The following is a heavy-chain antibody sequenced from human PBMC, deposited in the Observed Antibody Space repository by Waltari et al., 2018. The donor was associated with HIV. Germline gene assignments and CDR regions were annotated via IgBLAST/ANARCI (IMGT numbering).Heavy chain of an antibody. Sequence: QVQLVQSGAEVTKPGASVKVSCKASGYTFTSYGISWVLQAHGQGLEWMGWISAYNGNTNYAQKLQGRVTMTTDTSTSTAYMELRSLRSDDTAVYYCARDRVLLWFGELPWYYYGMDVWGQGTTVTVSS. CDR3: ARDRVLLWFGELPWYYYGMDV. J-gene: IGHJ6*02. CDR2: ISAYNGNT. CDR1: GYTFTSYG. V-gene: IGHV1-18*01. D-gene: IGHD3-10*01.